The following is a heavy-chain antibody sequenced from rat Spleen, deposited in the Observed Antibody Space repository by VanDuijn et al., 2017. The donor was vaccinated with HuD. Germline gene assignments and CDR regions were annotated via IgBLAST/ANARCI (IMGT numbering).Heavy chain of an antibody. CDR2: ISYDGSST. Sequence: EVQLVESGGGLVQSGRSLKLSCVASGFTFNNYWMAWIRQAPGKGLEWVATISYDGSSTFHRDSVKGRFTISRDNAKSTLYLQMDSLRSEDTATYYCARQNWPYYFDYWGQGVMVTVSS. J-gene: IGHJ2*01. CDR1: GFTFNNYW. CDR3: ARQNWPYYFDY. V-gene: IGHV5-29*01. D-gene: IGHD3-6*01.